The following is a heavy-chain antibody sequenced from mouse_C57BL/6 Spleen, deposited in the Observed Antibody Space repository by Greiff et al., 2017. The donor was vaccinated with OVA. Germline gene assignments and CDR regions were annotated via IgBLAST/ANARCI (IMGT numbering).Heavy chain of an antibody. CDR1: GFTFSDFY. Sequence: EVKVVESGGGLVQSGRSLRLSCATSGFTFSDFYMEWVRQAPGKGLEWIAASRNKANDYTTEYSASVKGRFIVSRDTSQSLLYLQMTALRPADPAIYYCARDAIYGSSYDWYFDVWGTGTTVTVSS. CDR3: ARDAIYGSSYDWYFDV. CDR2: SRNKANDYTT. J-gene: IGHJ1*03. D-gene: IGHD1-1*01. V-gene: IGHV7-1*01.